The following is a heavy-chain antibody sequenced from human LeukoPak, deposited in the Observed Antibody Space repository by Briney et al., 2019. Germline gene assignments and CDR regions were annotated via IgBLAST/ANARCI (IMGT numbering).Heavy chain of an antibody. CDR3: ARRRVRGPFDY. CDR1: GYSISSGYY. D-gene: IGHD3-10*01. Sequence: SETLSLTCTVSGYSISSGYYWGWIRQPPGKGLEWIGSISYGDYTYYNPSLKSRVTISLDTSKNQFSLNLSSVTAADTALYYCARRRVRGPFDYWGQGIQVTVSS. J-gene: IGHJ4*02. V-gene: IGHV4-38-2*02. CDR2: ISYGDYT.